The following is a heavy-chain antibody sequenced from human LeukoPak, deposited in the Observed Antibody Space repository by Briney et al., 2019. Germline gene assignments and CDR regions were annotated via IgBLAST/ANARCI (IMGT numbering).Heavy chain of an antibody. CDR3: ARVGYDFWSGYYKRPTYRNWFDP. CDR1: GGSFSGYC. D-gene: IGHD3-3*01. Sequence: SETLSLTCAVYGGSFSGYCWSWVRQPPGKGLEWIGEINHSGSTNYNPSLKSRVTISVDTSKNQFSLKLSSVTAADTAVYYCARVGYDFWSGYYKRPTYRNWFDPWGQGTLVTVSS. CDR2: INHSGST. J-gene: IGHJ5*02. V-gene: IGHV4-34*01.